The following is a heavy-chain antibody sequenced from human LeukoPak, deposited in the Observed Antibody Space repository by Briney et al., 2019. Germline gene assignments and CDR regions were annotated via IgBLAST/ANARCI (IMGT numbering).Heavy chain of an antibody. Sequence: QPGGSLRLSCAASGFTFSSYAMSWVRQAPGKGLEWVSAISGSGGSTYYADSVKGRFTISRDNSKNTLYLQMNSLRAEDTAVYYCAKGRGTMVRGVKASAFDIWGQGTMVTVSS. CDR1: GFTFSSYA. D-gene: IGHD3-10*01. CDR3: AKGRGTMVRGVKASAFDI. J-gene: IGHJ3*02. CDR2: ISGSGGST. V-gene: IGHV3-23*01.